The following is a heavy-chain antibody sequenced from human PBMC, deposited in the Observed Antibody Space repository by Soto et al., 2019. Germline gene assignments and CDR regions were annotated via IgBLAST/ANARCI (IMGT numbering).Heavy chain of an antibody. CDR1: GYIFNKYG. V-gene: IGHV1-18*01. D-gene: IGHD2-21*01. J-gene: IGHJ5*01. CDR3: ARGRGVVIPAGTPDAFYA. CDR2: ISAFNGYT. Sequence: GASVKVSGKASGYIFNKYGFNWVRQAPGQGLEWMGRISAFNGYTNFAQKFQGRVTLTTDTSTNTAYMELSSLRSDDTAIYYCARGRGVVIPAGTPDAFYAWAQGTMVT.